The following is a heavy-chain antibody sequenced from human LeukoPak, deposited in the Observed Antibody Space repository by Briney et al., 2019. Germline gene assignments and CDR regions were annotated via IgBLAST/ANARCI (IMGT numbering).Heavy chain of an antibody. J-gene: IGHJ4*02. CDR2: ISAYNGNT. V-gene: IGHV1-18*04. Sequence: GASVKVSCKASGYTFTSYGISWVRQAPGQGLEWMGWISAYNGNTNYAQKLQGRVTMTTDTSTSTAYMELRSLRSGDTAVYYCARASVVVAASHFDYWGQGTLVTVSS. CDR3: ARASVVVAASHFDY. D-gene: IGHD2-15*01. CDR1: GYTFTSYG.